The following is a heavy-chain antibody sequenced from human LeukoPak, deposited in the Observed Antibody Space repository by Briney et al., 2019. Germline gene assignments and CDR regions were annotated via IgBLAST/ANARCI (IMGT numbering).Heavy chain of an antibody. D-gene: IGHD3-3*01. Sequence: GGSLRLSCAASGFTFSSYEMNWVRQAPGKGLEWVSYISSSGSTIYYADSVEGRFTISRDNAKNSLYLQMNGLRAEDTAVYYCAKARYDFWSGFQTPYYMDVWGKGTTVTVSS. CDR1: GFTFSSYE. CDR2: ISSSGSTI. CDR3: AKARYDFWSGFQTPYYMDV. V-gene: IGHV3-48*03. J-gene: IGHJ6*03.